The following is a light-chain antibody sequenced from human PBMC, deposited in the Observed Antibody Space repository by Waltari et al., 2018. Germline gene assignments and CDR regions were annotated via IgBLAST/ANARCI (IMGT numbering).Light chain of an antibody. CDR3: QQHSSWPLT. CDR1: QTVDTY. Sequence: EIVLTQSPAALSLSPGESATLSCRASQTVDTYLAWYQQKPGQSPRLLIYYASNRATGLPARFSGGGSGTDFTLTISSLEPEDFALYYCQQHSSWPLTFGGGTEVEIK. CDR2: YAS. J-gene: IGKJ4*01. V-gene: IGKV3-11*01.